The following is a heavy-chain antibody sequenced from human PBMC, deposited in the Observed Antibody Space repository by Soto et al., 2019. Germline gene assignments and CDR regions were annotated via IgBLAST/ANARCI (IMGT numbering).Heavy chain of an antibody. J-gene: IGHJ6*02. Sequence: SETLSLTCTVSGGSISSGGYYWSWIRQHPGKGLEWIGYIYYSGSTYYNPSLKSRVTISVDTSKNQFSLKLSSVTAADTAVYYCARILGRNYYGMDVWGQGTTVTVYS. D-gene: IGHD3-3*01. CDR1: GGSISSGGYY. V-gene: IGHV4-31*03. CDR3: ARILGRNYYGMDV. CDR2: IYYSGST.